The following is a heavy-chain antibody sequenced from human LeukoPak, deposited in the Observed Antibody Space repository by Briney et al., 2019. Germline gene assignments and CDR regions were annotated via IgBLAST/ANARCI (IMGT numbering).Heavy chain of an antibody. CDR1: GFTFSNAW. Sequence: KPGGSLRLSCAASGFTFSNAWMSWVRQAPGKGLEWVGRIKSKTDGGTTDYAAPVKGRFTISRDNSNNTLYLQMNSLKTEDTAVYYCTTEEYYDFWSEGMEPWGQGTLVTVSS. V-gene: IGHV3-15*01. CDR2: IKSKTDGGTT. CDR3: TTEEYYDFWSEGMEP. J-gene: IGHJ5*02. D-gene: IGHD3-3*01.